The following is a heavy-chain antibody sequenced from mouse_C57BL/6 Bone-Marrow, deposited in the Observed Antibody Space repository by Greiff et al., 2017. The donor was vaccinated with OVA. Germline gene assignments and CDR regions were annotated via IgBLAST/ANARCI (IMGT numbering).Heavy chain of an antibody. Sequence: ESGPGLVKPSQSLSLTCSVTGYSITSGYYWHWIRQFPGNKLEWMGYISYDGSNNYNPSLKNRISITRDTSKNQFFLKLNSVTTEDTATYYCARGYGSSYAMDYWGQGTSVTVSS. J-gene: IGHJ4*01. CDR3: ARGYGSSYAMDY. V-gene: IGHV3-6*01. D-gene: IGHD1-1*01. CDR2: ISYDGSN. CDR1: GYSITSGYY.